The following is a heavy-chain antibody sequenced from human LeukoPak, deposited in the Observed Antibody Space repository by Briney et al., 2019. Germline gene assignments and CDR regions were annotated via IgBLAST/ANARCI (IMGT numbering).Heavy chain of an antibody. D-gene: IGHD6-19*01. CDR1: GFTFSSYE. Sequence: GGSLRLSCAASGFTFSSYEMNWVRQAPGEGLEWISYISSRGGTIKYADSVKGRFTISRDNAKNSLYLQMNSLRAEDTAVYYCARISGRYCDYWGQGTLVTVSS. CDR3: ARISGRYCDY. J-gene: IGHJ4*02. CDR2: ISSRGGTI. V-gene: IGHV3-48*03.